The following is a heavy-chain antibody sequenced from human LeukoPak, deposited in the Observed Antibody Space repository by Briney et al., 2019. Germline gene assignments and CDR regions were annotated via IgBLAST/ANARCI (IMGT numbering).Heavy chain of an antibody. CDR1: GGSISSYY. D-gene: IGHD6-19*01. J-gene: IGHJ4*02. Sequence: SETLSLTCTVSGGSISSYYWSWIRLPPGKGLEWIGYIYYTGSTNYNPSLKSRVTISVGTSKNQFSLRLSSVTAADTAVYYCARRTAVAGDFDYWGQGTPVTVSS. CDR3: ARRTAVAGDFDY. CDR2: IYYTGST. V-gene: IGHV4-59*08.